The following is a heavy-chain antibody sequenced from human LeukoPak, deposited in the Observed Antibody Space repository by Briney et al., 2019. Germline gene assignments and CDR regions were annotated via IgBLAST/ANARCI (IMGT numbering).Heavy chain of an antibody. J-gene: IGHJ6*03. Sequence: GGSLRLSCAASGFTFDDYGMSWVRQAPGKGLEWVSGINWNGGSTGYADSVKGRFTISRDNAKNFLYLQMNSLRAEDTALYYCARGTYNWNHESYYYYYMDVWGKGTTVTVSS. CDR3: ARGTYNWNHESYYYYYMDV. D-gene: IGHD1-20*01. CDR1: GFTFDDYG. V-gene: IGHV3-20*04. CDR2: INWNGGST.